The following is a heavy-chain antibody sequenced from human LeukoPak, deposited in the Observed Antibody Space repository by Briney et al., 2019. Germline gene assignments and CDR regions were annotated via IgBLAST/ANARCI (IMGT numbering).Heavy chain of an antibody. D-gene: IGHD2-21*02. CDR3: ARAEGMGDPLDY. J-gene: IGHJ4*02. CDR1: GYTFTGYY. V-gene: IGHV1-2*02. CDR2: INPNSGGT. Sequence: ASVKVSCKASGYTFTGYYMHWVRQAPGQGLEWMGWINPNSGGTNYAQKFQGRVTMTRDTSISTAYMELSRLRSDDTAVYYCARAEGMGDPLDYWGQGTLVTVSS.